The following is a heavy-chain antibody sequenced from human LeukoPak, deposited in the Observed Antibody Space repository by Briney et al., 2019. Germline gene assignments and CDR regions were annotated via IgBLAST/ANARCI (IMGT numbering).Heavy chain of an antibody. CDR3: ARTIYSSGYCYGY. V-gene: IGHV3-23*01. CDR1: GFTFSNYV. J-gene: IGHJ4*02. CDR2: ISGSGGTT. Sequence: PGGSLRLSCAASGFTFSNYVMSWVRQAPGKGLERVSGISGSGGTTYYADSVKGRFTISRDNSKNTLYLQMNSLRAEDTAVYYCARTIYSSGYCYGYWGQGTLVTVSS. D-gene: IGHD3-22*01.